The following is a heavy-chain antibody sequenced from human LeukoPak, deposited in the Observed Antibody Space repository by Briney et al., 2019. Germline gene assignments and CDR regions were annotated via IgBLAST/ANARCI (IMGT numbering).Heavy chain of an antibody. CDR1: GFTFRNYA. CDR2: IGGSGDTT. V-gene: IGHV3-23*01. D-gene: IGHD2-2*01. CDR3: AKVGVRGCSSSTCFIY. Sequence: GGSLRLSCAASGFTFRNYALSWVRQAPGKGLEWVSAIGGSGDTTYYADSVKGRFTISRDNSKSTLYLQMNSLRPDDTAVYYCAKVGVRGCSSSTCFIYWGQGTLVTVSS. J-gene: IGHJ4*02.